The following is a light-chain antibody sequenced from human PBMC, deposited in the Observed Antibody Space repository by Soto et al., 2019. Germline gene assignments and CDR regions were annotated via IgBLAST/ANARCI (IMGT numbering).Light chain of an antibody. CDR3: QKYNGAFS. CDR2: GAS. CDR1: QDIKNS. Sequence: DIQMTQSPSSLSASVGDRVTITCQASQDIKNSLNWYQQKPGKAPKLLIYGASNLETGVPSRFRGSGSGTDFTFTIISLQPEDIATYYCQKYNGAFSFGPGTKVDIK. V-gene: IGKV1-33*01. J-gene: IGKJ3*01.